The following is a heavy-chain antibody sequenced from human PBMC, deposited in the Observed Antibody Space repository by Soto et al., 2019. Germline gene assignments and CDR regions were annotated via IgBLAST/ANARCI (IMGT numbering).Heavy chain of an antibody. J-gene: IGHJ4*02. CDR2: ITSSGDAI. V-gene: IGHV3-48*02. Sequence: EVQLLEAGGGLIHPGGSLRLSCVASGFRFSDHSMNWVRQAPGKGLEWVSYITSSGDAIYYAASVKGRFTVSRANAKNSLFLRMNILRDEDTAVYYCARLPKGSRVTSWGQGTLVTVSS. D-gene: IGHD4-17*01. CDR3: ARLPKGSRVTS. CDR1: GFRFSDHS.